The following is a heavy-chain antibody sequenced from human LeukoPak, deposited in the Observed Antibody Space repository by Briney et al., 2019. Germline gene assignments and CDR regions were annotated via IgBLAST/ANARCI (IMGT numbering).Heavy chain of an antibody. CDR2: ISSSSSYI. Sequence: PGGSLRLSCAASGFTFSSYSMNWVRQAPGKGLEWVSSISSSSSYIYYADSVKGRFTISRDNAKNPLYLQMNSLRAEDTAVHYCARDDAVGATTYWYFDLWGRGTLVTVSS. CDR3: ARDDAVGATTYWYFDL. D-gene: IGHD1-26*01. J-gene: IGHJ2*01. CDR1: GFTFSSYS. V-gene: IGHV3-21*01.